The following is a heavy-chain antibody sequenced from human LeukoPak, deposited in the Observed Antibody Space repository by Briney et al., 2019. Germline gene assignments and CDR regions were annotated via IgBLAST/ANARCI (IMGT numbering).Heavy chain of an antibody. D-gene: IGHD6-19*01. CDR3: VRWGRQWSNWFDP. V-gene: IGHV3-21*01. Sequence: GGSLRLSCAASGFSFSTYSINWVRQAPGKGLEWVASISRNGSYIYYADSVKGRFTISRDNAKNTLYLQMNSLRTEDTAVYYCVRWGRQWSNWFDPWGQGTLVTVS. CDR2: ISRNGSYI. J-gene: IGHJ5*02. CDR1: GFSFSTYS.